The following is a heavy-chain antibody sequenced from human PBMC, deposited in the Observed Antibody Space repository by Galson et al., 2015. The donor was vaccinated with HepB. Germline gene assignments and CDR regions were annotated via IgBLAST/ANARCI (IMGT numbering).Heavy chain of an antibody. D-gene: IGHD6-6*01. CDR3: AREPSSSPMGLDY. CDR2: INHSGST. J-gene: IGHJ4*02. V-gene: IGHV4-34*01. Sequence: ETLSLTCAVYGGSFSGYYWSWIRQPPGKGLEWIGEINHSGSTNYNPSLKSRVTISVDTSKNQFSLKLSSVTAADTAVYYCAREPSSSPMGLDYWGQGTLVTVSS. CDR1: GGSFSGYY.